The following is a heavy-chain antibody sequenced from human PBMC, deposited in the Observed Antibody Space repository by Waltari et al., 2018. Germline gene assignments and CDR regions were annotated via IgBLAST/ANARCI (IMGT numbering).Heavy chain of an antibody. V-gene: IGHV1-24*01. CDR1: GSHLSDLS. D-gene: IGHD6-13*01. J-gene: IGHJ4*02. Sequence: QVQLVQSGAQVKKPGASVKVSCKVSGSHLSDLSIHWVRQAPGKGLEWMGGFDPEDGETIYAQKVQGRVTMTEDTSTDTAYMELSSLRSEDTAVYYCATAAGTRAIDYWGQGTLVTVSS. CDR2: FDPEDGET. CDR3: ATAAGTRAIDY.